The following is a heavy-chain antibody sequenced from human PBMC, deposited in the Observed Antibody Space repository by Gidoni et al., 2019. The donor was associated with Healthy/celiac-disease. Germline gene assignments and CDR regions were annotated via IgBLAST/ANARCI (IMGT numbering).Heavy chain of an antibody. CDR2: ISWNSGSI. Sequence: EVQLVASGGGLVQPGRSLRLSCAASGFTFADYAMHWVRQAPGKGLEWVSGISWNSGSIGYADSVKGRFTISRDNAKNSLYLQMNSLRAEDTALYYCAKDGNYYDSSGYGAFDIWGQGTMVTVSS. CDR3: AKDGNYYDSSGYGAFDI. CDR1: GFTFADYA. J-gene: IGHJ3*02. V-gene: IGHV3-9*01. D-gene: IGHD3-22*01.